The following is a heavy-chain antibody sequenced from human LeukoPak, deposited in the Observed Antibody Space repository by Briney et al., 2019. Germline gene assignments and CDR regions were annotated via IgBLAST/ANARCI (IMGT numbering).Heavy chain of an antibody. Sequence: ASVKVSCKASGYTLTSYGITWVRQAPGQGLEWMRWISAYSGKTNYAQKLQGRVTMTTDTSTSTAYMELRSLRSDDTAVYYCAREPTGSSGYYFDYWGQGTLVTVSS. V-gene: IGHV1-18*01. CDR2: ISAYSGKT. CDR3: AREPTGSSGYYFDY. CDR1: GYTLTSYG. J-gene: IGHJ4*02. D-gene: IGHD3-10*01.